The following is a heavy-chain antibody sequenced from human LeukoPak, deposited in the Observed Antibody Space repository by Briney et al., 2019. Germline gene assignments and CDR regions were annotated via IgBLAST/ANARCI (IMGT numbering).Heavy chain of an antibody. CDR3: ARERSSGYPFSLEH. CDR1: GGSITSYY. J-gene: IGHJ4*02. CDR2: IYASGIT. D-gene: IGHD3-22*01. Sequence: SSETLSLTCTVSGGSITSYYWSWIRQPAGKGLEWLGRIYASGITNYNPSLKSRVTMSVDTSKTQFSLKLTSVTAADTAVYYCARERSSGYPFSLEHWGQGSLVTVSS. V-gene: IGHV4-4*07.